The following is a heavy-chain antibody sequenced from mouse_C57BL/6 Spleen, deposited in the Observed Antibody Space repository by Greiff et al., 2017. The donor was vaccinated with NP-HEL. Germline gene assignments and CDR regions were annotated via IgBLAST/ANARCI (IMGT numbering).Heavy chain of an antibody. CDR1: GFTFSSYA. D-gene: IGHD1-1*01. CDR2: ISSGGDYI. V-gene: IGHV5-9-1*02. Sequence: EVKLQESGEGLVKPGGSLKLSCAASGFTFSSYAMSWVRQTPEKRLEWVAYISSGGDYIYYADTVKGRFTISRDNARNTLYLQMSSLKSEDTAMYYCTRDYGSSHYAMDYWGQGTSATVSS. CDR3: TRDYGSSHYAMDY. J-gene: IGHJ4*01.